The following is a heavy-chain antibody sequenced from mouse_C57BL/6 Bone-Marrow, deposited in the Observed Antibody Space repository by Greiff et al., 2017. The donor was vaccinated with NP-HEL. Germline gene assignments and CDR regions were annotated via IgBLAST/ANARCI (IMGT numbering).Heavy chain of an antibody. CDR1: GFTFSDYG. CDR2: ISNLEYSI. D-gene: IGHD2-4*01. V-gene: IGHV5-15*01. CDR3: ARHGDDYSFDY. J-gene: IGHJ2*01. Sequence: VQLKESGGGLVQPGGSLKLSCAASGFTFSDYGMAWVRQAPRKGPEWVAFISNLEYSIYYADTVTGRFTISRENAKNTLYLEMSSLRSEDTAMYYCARHGDDYSFDYWGQGTTLTVSS.